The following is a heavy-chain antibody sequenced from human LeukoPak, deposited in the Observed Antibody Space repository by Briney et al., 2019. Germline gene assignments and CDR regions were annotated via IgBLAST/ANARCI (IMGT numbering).Heavy chain of an antibody. CDR1: GGTFSSYA. Sequence: SVKVSCKASGGTFSSYAISWVRQAPGQGLEWMGGIIPIFGTANYAQKFQGRVTITADESTSTAYMELSSLRSEDTAVYYCARDEYDILTGHRNNWFDPWGQGTLVTVSS. V-gene: IGHV1-69*13. CDR2: IIPIFGTA. J-gene: IGHJ5*02. CDR3: ARDEYDILTGHRNNWFDP. D-gene: IGHD3-9*01.